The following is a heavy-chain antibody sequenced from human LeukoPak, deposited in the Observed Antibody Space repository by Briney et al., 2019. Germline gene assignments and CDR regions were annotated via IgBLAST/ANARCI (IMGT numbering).Heavy chain of an antibody. CDR2: ISSSSSYI. CDR3: ARVGSIAAAGTVDY. Sequence: GGSLRLSCAASGFTFSSYSMNWVRQAPGKGLEWVSSISSSSSYIYYADSVKGRFTISRDNAKNSLYLQMNSLRAEDTAVYYCARVGSIAAAGTVDYWGQGTLVTVSS. D-gene: IGHD6-13*01. CDR1: GFTFSSYS. V-gene: IGHV3-21*01. J-gene: IGHJ4*02.